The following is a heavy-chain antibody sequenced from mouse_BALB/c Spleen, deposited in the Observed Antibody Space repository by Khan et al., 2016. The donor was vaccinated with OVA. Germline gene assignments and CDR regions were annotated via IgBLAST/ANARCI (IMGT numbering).Heavy chain of an antibody. CDR1: GYTFTDFT. D-gene: IGHD1-3*01. Sequence: QVRLQQSGAELVRPGVSVKISCKGSGYTFTDFTMHWVKQSLAKSLEWIGVINTYYGDATYNQKFKGKATMTVDKSSSTVYMELARLTSEDSAICDGARWGGGTRFAYWGQGTLVTVSA. CDR3: ARWGGGTRFAY. V-gene: IGHV1S137*01. J-gene: IGHJ3*01. CDR2: INTYYGDA.